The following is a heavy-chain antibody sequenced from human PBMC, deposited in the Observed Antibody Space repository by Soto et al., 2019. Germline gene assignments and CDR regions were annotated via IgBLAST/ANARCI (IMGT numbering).Heavy chain of an antibody. J-gene: IGHJ4*02. CDR2: INPNSGGT. CDR3: ARGAGYSGSYSDYFDY. CDR1: GYTFTGYY. Sequence: ASVKVSCKASGYTFTGYYMHWVRQAPGQGLEWMGWINPNSGGTNYAQKFQGWVTMTRDTSISTAYMELSRLRSDDTAVYYCARGAGYSGSYSDYFDYWGQGTLVTVSA. D-gene: IGHD1-26*01. V-gene: IGHV1-2*04.